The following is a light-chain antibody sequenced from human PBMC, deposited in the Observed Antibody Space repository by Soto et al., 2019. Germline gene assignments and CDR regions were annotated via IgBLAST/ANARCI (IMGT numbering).Light chain of an antibody. CDR2: DVS. CDR1: ISDVGGYDY. J-gene: IGLJ1*01. Sequence: QSVLTQPASVSGSPGQSITISCTGTISDVGGYDYVSWYQQHPGKAPKLMIYDVSNRPSGVSNRFSGSKSGNTASLTISGLQADDEADYYCSSYTTSSTYVFGTGTKATVL. V-gene: IGLV2-14*01. CDR3: SSYTTSSTYV.